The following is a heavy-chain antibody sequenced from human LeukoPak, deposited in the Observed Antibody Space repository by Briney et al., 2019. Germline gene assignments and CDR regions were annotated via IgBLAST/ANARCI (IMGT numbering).Heavy chain of an antibody. CDR2: INTSGST. CDR1: GASISTHY. J-gene: IGHJ4*02. Sequence: SETLSLTCTVSGASISTHYWSWIRQPAGKGLEWTGRINTSGSTNYNPSLKSRVTMSVDTSKNQFSLKLSSVTAADTAVYYCARQSDKAAGGTFAFDYWGEGALVTVS. V-gene: IGHV4-4*07. D-gene: IGHD6-13*01. CDR3: ARQSDKAAGGTFAFDY.